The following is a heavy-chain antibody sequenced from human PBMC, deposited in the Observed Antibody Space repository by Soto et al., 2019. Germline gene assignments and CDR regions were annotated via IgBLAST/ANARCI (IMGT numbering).Heavy chain of an antibody. CDR1: GGSIASGGYY. Sequence: QVQLQESGPGLVKPSQTLSLTCTVSGGSIASGGYYWSWIRQRPGKGLEWVGNIDYSGSTSYNTSLNSLTAMSLGTSKNQFSLRLSSGAAADSALYYCASGQKRFLYDTRGYYDYQYDGVDICGHGTAVTVSS. J-gene: IGHJ6*02. CDR2: IDYSGST. V-gene: IGHV4-31*01. CDR3: ASGQKRFLYDTRGYYDYQYDGVDI. D-gene: IGHD3-22*01.